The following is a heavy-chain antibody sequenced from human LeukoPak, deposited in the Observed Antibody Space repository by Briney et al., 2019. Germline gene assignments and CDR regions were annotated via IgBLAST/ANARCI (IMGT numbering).Heavy chain of an antibody. V-gene: IGHV3-48*04. J-gene: IGHJ4*02. CDR2: ISSSSSTI. D-gene: IGHD6-13*01. Sequence: GGSLRLSCAASGFTFSSYSMNWVRQAPGKGLEWVSYISSSSSTIFYADSVKGRFTISRDNAKNSLYLQVNRLRAEDTALYYCAKDISGLGPYSNSVWGQGTLITVSS. CDR3: AKDISGLGPYSNSV. CDR1: GFTFSSYS.